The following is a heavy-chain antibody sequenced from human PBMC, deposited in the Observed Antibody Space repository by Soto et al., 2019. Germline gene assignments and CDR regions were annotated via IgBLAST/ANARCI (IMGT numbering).Heavy chain of an antibody. CDR2: IRSKANSYAT. CDR3: ARDSRFGGSSYYYYMDV. D-gene: IGHD3-10*01. J-gene: IGHJ6*03. V-gene: IGHV3-73*01. Sequence: GGSLRLSCAASGFTVSGNYMSWVRQAPGKGLEWVGRIRSKANSYATAYAASVKGRFTISRDDSKNTAYLQMNSLKTEDTAVYYCARDSRFGGSSYYYYMDVWGKGTTVTVSS. CDR1: GFTVSGNY.